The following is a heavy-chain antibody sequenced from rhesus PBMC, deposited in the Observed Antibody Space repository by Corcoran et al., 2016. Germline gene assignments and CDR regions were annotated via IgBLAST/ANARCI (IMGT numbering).Heavy chain of an antibody. CDR1: GFTFNSYY. J-gene: IGHJ4*01. CDR3: AKGAMWGYYFDY. Sequence: EVQLVESGGGLVQPGGSLRLSCTGSGFTFNSYYMYWIRQAPGKGLQWVSAINTGGGTTWYTDSVKGRFTISKENAKNTLYLQMNSLRAEDTAVYYCAKGAMWGYYFDYWGQGVLVTVSS. D-gene: IGHD2-2*01. CDR2: INTGGGTT. V-gene: IGHV3-22*01.